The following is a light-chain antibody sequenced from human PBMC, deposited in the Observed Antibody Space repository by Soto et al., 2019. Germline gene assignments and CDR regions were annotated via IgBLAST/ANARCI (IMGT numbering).Light chain of an antibody. Sequence: DIQMTQSPSTLSASVGDRVTITCRASQSISSWLDWYQQKPGKAPKLLIYDASGLESGVPSRYSGSGSGTEFTLTICSLQPDDFATYDCQQYNSYPWTFGQGTKVEIK. CDR1: QSISSW. CDR2: DAS. V-gene: IGKV1-5*01. CDR3: QQYNSYPWT. J-gene: IGKJ1*01.